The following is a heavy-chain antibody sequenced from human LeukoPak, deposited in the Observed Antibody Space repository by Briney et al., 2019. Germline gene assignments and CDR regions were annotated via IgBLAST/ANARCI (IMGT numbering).Heavy chain of an antibody. Sequence: SETLSLTCAVSGYSISSGYYWGWIRQPPGKGLEGIGSIYRSGSTYYNPSLKSGVTISVDTSKNQFSLKLSSVTAADTAVYYCARRGRTPDDAFDIWGQGTMVTVSS. J-gene: IGHJ3*02. CDR2: IYRSGST. V-gene: IGHV4-38-2*01. CDR3: ARRGRTPDDAFDI. D-gene: IGHD1-14*01. CDR1: GYSISSGYY.